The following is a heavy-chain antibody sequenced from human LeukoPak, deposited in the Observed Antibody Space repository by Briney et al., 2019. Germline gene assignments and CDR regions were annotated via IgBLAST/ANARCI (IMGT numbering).Heavy chain of an antibody. D-gene: IGHD6-13*01. V-gene: IGHV3-23*01. Sequence: GGSLRLSCAASGFTFSSYAMSWVRQAPGKGLEWVSAISGSGGSTYYADSEKGRFTISRDNSKNTLYLQMNSLRAEDTAVYYCANRRGQQLVVSYFDYWGQGTLVTVSS. CDR1: GFTFSSYA. CDR2: ISGSGGST. CDR3: ANRRGQQLVVSYFDY. J-gene: IGHJ4*02.